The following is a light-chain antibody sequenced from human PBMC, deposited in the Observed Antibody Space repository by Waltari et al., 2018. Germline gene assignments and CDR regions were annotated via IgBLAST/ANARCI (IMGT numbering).Light chain of an antibody. CDR3: QQRGNWPLT. V-gene: IGKV3-11*01. CDR1: QSVSSY. CDR2: DVS. J-gene: IGKJ4*01. Sequence: EIVLTQSPATLSLSPGERATLSCRASQSVSSYLAWYQQKPGQAPRLLIYDVSNRATGIPARFSGSGSWTDFTLTISSLESEDFAVYYCQQRGNWPLTFGGGTKVEIK.